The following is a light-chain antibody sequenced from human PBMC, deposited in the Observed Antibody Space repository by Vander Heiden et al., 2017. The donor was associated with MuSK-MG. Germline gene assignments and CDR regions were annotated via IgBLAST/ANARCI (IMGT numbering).Light chain of an antibody. V-gene: IGKV4-1*01. CDR3: QQYYTNPGT. Sequence: DIVMTQSPDSLAVSLGERATINCKSSQSVLYSSNNKNCLAWYQQKPGQPPKLLIYWASTRESGVPDRFSGSGSGTDFTLTISSLQAEDVAVYYCQQYYTNPGTFGQGTKLGIK. CDR2: WAS. J-gene: IGKJ2*01. CDR1: QSVLYSSNNKNC.